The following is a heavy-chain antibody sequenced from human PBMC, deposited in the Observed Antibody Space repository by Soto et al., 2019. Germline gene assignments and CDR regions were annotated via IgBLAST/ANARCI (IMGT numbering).Heavy chain of an antibody. V-gene: IGHV1-69*01. CDR1: GGTFSSYA. D-gene: IGHD2-2*01. CDR2: IIPIFGTA. J-gene: IGHJ5*02. Sequence: QVQLVQSGAEVKKPGSSVKVSCKASGGTFSSYAISWVRQAPGQGLEWMGGIIPIFGTANYAQKFQARVKITADEAKRTAYMELRSLRSEDTAVYYCAIFSDYCSSTSCYFWFDPWGQGTLVTVSS. CDR3: AIFSDYCSSTSCYFWFDP.